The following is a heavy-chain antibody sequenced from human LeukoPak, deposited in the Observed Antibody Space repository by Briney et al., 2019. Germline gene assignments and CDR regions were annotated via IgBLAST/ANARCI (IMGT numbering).Heavy chain of an antibody. Sequence: ASVKVSCKASGYTFTSYDINWVRQATGQGLEWMGWMNPNSGNTGYAQKFQGRVTMTRNTSISTAYMELSSLRSEDTAVYYCARASYGGNPTPSAEYYYYYYMDVWGKGTTVTVSS. V-gene: IGHV1-8*01. J-gene: IGHJ6*03. CDR1: GYTFTSYD. D-gene: IGHD4/OR15-4a*01. CDR3: ARASYGGNPTPSAEYYYYYYMDV. CDR2: MNPNSGNT.